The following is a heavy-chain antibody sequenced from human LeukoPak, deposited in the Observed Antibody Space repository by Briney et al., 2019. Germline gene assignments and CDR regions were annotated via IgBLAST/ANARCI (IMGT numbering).Heavy chain of an antibody. D-gene: IGHD3-22*01. CDR3: ASTYDYDTSGYYPFDY. J-gene: IGHJ4*02. Sequence: PGGSLRLSCAASGFTFSGYEMNWARQAPGKGLEWVSYISSSGGTIYYADSVKGRFTISRDNAKNTLYLQMNSLRVEDTAVYYCASTYDYDTSGYYPFDYWGQGTLVTVSA. CDR1: GFTFSGYE. V-gene: IGHV3-48*03. CDR2: ISSSGGTI.